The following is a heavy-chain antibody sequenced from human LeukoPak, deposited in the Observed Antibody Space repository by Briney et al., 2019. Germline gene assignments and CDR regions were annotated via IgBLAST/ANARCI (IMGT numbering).Heavy chain of an antibody. CDR2: ISGSGDST. V-gene: IGHV3-23*01. J-gene: IGHJ4*02. CDR1: GFTFSNYA. CDR3: AKSGQLDY. Sequence: GGSLRLSCAVSGFTFSNYAMSWVRQAPGKGLEWVSVISGSGDSTYYADSVKGRFTISRDNSKNTLYLQMNSLRAEDTAVYYCAKSGQLDYWGQGTLVTVPS. D-gene: IGHD3-10*01.